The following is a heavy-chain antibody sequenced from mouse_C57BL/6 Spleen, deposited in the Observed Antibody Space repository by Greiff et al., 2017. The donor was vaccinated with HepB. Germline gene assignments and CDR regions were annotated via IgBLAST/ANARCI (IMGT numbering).Heavy chain of an antibody. CDR1: GFTFSSYA. J-gene: IGHJ2*01. D-gene: IGHD2-14*01. CDR2: ISDGGSYT. CDR3: ARDGTDFDY. Sequence: EVQLVESGGGLVKPGGSLKLSCAASGFTFSSYAMSWVRQTPEKRLEWVATISDGGSYTYYPDNVKGRFTISRDNAKNNLYLQMSHLKSEDTAMYYCARDGTDFDYWGQGTTLTVSS. V-gene: IGHV5-4*01.